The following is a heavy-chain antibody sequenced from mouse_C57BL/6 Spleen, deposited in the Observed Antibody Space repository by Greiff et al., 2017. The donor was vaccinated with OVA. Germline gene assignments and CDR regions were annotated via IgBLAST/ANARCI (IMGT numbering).Heavy chain of an antibody. CDR2: INPSTGGT. J-gene: IGHJ4*01. CDR3: ARSEDAMDY. Sequence: EVKLVESGPELVKPGASVKISCKASGYSFTGYYMNWVKQSPEKSLEWIGEINPSTGGTTYNQKFKAKATLTVDKSSSTAYMQLKSLTSEDSAVYYCARSEDAMDYWGQGTSVTVSS. V-gene: IGHV1-42*01. CDR1: GYSFTGYY.